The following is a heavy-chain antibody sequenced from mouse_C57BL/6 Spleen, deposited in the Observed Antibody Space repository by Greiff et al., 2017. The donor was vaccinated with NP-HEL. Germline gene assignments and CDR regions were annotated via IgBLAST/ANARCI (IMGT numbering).Heavy chain of an antibody. V-gene: IGHV3-6*01. J-gene: IGHJ4*01. D-gene: IGHD2-12*01. CDR3: AREEDHYSNLYYAMDY. CDR2: ISYDGSN. Sequence: EVKLMESGPGLVKPSQSLSLTCSVTGYSITSGYYWNWIRQFPGNKLEWMGYISYDGSNNYNPSLKNRISITRDTSKNQFFLKLNSVTTEDTATYYCAREEDHYSNLYYAMDYWGQGTSVTVSS. CDR1: GYSITSGYY.